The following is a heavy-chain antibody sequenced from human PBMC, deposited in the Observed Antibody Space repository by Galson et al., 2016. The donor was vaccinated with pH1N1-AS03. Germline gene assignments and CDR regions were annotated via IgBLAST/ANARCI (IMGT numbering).Heavy chain of an antibody. J-gene: IGHJ5*02. D-gene: IGHD2-15*01. CDR2: ISPQNGNT. CDR1: GYTFSNFG. V-gene: IGHV1-18*04. Sequence: SVKVSCKASGYTFSNFGMSWVRQAPGQGLGWMGWISPQNGNTQYAQRLEGRVTMTTDTSTSTAYMELWSLTYDDTAVYYCARAAPLDPWGQGTLVIVSS. CDR3: ARAAPLDP.